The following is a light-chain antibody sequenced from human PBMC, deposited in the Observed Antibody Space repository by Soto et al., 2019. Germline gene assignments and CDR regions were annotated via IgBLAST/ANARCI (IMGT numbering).Light chain of an antibody. Sequence: QSALTQPASVSGSPGQSITISCTGTSSDVGGYNYVSWYQQHPGKAPKLMIYDVSNRPSGVSNRFSGSKSGNTASLTISGLQAEDEAYYYCSSYTSSSTFYAFGAGTKLTVL. J-gene: IGLJ1*01. CDR1: SSDVGGYNY. V-gene: IGLV2-14*01. CDR2: DVS. CDR3: SSYTSSSTFYA.